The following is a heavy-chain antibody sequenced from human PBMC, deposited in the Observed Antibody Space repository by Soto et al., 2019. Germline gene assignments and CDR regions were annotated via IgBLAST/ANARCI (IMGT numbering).Heavy chain of an antibody. D-gene: IGHD1-26*01. CDR1: GYTFTSYG. CDR3: ARDLEWELPRYYGIDV. J-gene: IGHJ6*02. CDR2: ISAYNGNT. V-gene: IGHV1-18*01. Sequence: QVQLVQSGAEVKKPGASVKVSCKASGYTFTSYGISWVRQAPGQGLEWMGWISAYNGNTNYAQKLQGRVTMTTDTSTSTAYMELRSQRSDATAVYYCARDLEWELPRYYGIDVWGQGTTVTVSS.